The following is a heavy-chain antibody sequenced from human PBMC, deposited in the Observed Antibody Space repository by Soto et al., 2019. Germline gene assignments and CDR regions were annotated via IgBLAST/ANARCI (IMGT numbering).Heavy chain of an antibody. D-gene: IGHD3-3*01. CDR1: GYTFTSYA. J-gene: IGHJ4*02. V-gene: IGHV1-3*01. CDR2: INAGNGNT. CDR3: ARTSGYYFYDY. Sequence: GASVKVSCKTSGYTFTSYAMHWVRQAPGQRLEWMGWINAGNGNTRYSQKFQGRVTITRDTSASTAYMELSSLRSEDTAVYYCARTSGYYFYDYWGQGTLVTVSS.